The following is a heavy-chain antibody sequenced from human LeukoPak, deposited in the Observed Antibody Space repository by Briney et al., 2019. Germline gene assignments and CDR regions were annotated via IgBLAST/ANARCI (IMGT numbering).Heavy chain of an antibody. V-gene: IGHV3-21*01. CDR1: GFTFSSYA. J-gene: IGHJ6*02. CDR2: ISNSASYI. Sequence: PGGSLRLSCAASGFTFSSYAMSWVRQAPGKGLEWVSSISNSASYIFYADSVKGRFTISRDNAKNSLYLQMNSLRAEDTAVYYCARAFYYDIIGGEGMDVWGQGTTVTVSS. CDR3: ARAFYYDIIGGEGMDV. D-gene: IGHD3-22*01.